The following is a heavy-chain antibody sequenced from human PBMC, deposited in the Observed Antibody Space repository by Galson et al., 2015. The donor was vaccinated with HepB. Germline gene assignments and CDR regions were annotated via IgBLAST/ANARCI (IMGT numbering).Heavy chain of an antibody. J-gene: IGHJ3*02. Sequence: SLRLSCAASGFTFSSYAMSWVRQAPGKELEWVSAISGSGGSTYYADSVKGRFTISRDNSKNTLYLQMNSLRAEDTAVYYCAKDLILNYYDSSGYYYVRLGSPDAFDIWGQGTMVTVSS. CDR1: GFTFSSYA. CDR3: AKDLILNYYDSSGYYYVRLGSPDAFDI. CDR2: ISGSGGST. V-gene: IGHV3-23*01. D-gene: IGHD3-22*01.